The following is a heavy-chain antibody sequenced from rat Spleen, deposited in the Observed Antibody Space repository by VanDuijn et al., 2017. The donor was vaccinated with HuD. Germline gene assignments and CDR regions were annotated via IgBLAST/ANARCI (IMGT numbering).Heavy chain of an antibody. J-gene: IGHJ3*01. V-gene: IGHV5-7*01. CDR2: ITYDGSST. CDR3: ARRDGGGFAY. Sequence: EVQLVESGGGLVQPGRSMKLSCAASGFTFSDYPMAWVRQAPRKGLEWVTTITYDGSSTYYRDSVKGRFVISKDNAKNTGYLQMNNLRSEDTAMYYCARRDGGGFAYWGQGTLVTVSS. D-gene: IGHD1-12*02. CDR1: GFTFSDYP.